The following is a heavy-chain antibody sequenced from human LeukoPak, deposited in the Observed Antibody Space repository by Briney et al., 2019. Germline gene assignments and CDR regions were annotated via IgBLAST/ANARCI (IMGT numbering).Heavy chain of an antibody. J-gene: IGHJ6*03. CDR3: ARRRHWGYMDV. CDR1: GGSISSDSYY. V-gene: IGHV4-39*07. D-gene: IGHD7-27*01. Sequence: ASETLSLTCTVSGGSISSDSYYWGWIRQPPGKGLEWIGSIYYSGSTNYNPSLKSRVTISVDTSKNQFSLKLSSVTAADTAVYYCARRRHWGYMDVWGKGTTVTISS. CDR2: IYYSGST.